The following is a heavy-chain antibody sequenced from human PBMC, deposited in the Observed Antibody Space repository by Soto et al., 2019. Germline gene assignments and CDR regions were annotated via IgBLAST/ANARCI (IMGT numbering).Heavy chain of an antibody. D-gene: IGHD2-2*02. Sequence: GGSLRLSCAASGFTFSSYSMNWVRQAPGKGLEWVSSISSSSSYIYYADSVKGRFTISRDNAKNSLYLQMNSLRAEDTAVYYCARVPYCSSTSCYIETGDYYYYYMDVWGKGTTVTVSS. CDR3: ARVPYCSSTSCYIETGDYYYYYMDV. CDR2: ISSSSSYI. V-gene: IGHV3-21*01. CDR1: GFTFSSYS. J-gene: IGHJ6*03.